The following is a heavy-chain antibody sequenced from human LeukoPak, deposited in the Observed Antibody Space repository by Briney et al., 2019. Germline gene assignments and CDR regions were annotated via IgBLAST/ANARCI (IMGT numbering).Heavy chain of an antibody. CDR2: IYYSGST. V-gene: IGHV4-59*11. D-gene: IGHD2-2*01. Sequence: SETLSLTCTVSGGSISSHYWSWIRQPPGKGLEWIGYIYYSGSTNYNPSLKSRVTISVDTSKNQFSLKLSSVTAADTAMYYCAREVPAAANFDYWGQGTLVTVSS. CDR1: GGSISSHY. J-gene: IGHJ4*02. CDR3: AREVPAAANFDY.